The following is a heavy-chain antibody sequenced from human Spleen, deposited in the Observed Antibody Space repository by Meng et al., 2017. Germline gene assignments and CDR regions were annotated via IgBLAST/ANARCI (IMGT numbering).Heavy chain of an antibody. CDR2: INPNRGGT. D-gene: IGHD6-25*01. V-gene: IGHV1-2*02. J-gene: IGHJ4*02. Sequence: ASVKVSCKASGHTFTGHYMYWVRQAPGQGLEWMGWINPNRGGTNYPQKFQGSVTMSRDTSISTAYMELSGLRSDDTAMYYCARDEDISAAGKLFGDYWGQGTLVTVSS. CDR1: GHTFTGHY. CDR3: ARDEDISAAGKLFGDY.